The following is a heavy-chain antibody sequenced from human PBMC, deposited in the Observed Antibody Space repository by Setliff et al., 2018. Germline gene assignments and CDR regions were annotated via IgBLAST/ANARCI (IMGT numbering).Heavy chain of an antibody. D-gene: IGHD3-3*01. Sequence: PSETLSLTCIVSGESIDSVATGNHYWNWIRQPAGKGLEWIGQIYTDGSTNYNPSLKSRVTISVDKSKNQFSLKLSSVTAADTAVYYCARMSGFLYMDVWGKGTTVTVSS. CDR3: ARMSGFLYMDV. CDR2: IYTDGST. CDR1: GESIDSVATGNHY. V-gene: IGHV4-61*09. J-gene: IGHJ6*03.